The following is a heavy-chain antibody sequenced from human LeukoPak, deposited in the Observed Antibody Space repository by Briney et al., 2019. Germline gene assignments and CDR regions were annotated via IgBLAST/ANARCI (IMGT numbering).Heavy chain of an antibody. J-gene: IGHJ4*02. Sequence: SETLSLTCTVSGGSISSYYWSWIRQPPGKGLEWIGYIYYSGSTNYNPSLKSRVTISVDTSKNQFSLKLSSVTAADTAVYYCARGTCSNTNCRPYFDYWGQGTLVTVSS. CDR3: ARGTCSNTNCRPYFDY. V-gene: IGHV4-59*08. CDR2: IYYSGST. CDR1: GGSISSYY. D-gene: IGHD2-2*01.